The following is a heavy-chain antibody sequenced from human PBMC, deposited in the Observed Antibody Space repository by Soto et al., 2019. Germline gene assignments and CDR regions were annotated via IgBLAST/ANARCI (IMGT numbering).Heavy chain of an antibody. CDR2: IITYNGNT. J-gene: IGHJ4*02. Sequence: QVQLVQSGAEVKKPGASVKVSCKASGYTFSSYAISCVRQAPGQGLEWMGWIITYNGNTNYAQKLQGRVTMNTDTSTTTAYMDLRSLRSDDTAVYYCARTGPPVDYWGQGTLVTVSS. CDR3: ARTGPPVDY. V-gene: IGHV1-18*01. CDR1: GYTFSSYA.